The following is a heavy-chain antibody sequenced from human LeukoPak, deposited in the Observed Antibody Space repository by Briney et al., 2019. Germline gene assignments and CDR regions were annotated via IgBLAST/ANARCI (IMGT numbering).Heavy chain of an antibody. D-gene: IGHD6-19*01. V-gene: IGHV3-7*01. J-gene: IGHJ4*02. CDR1: GFTFSNYW. Sequence: GGSLRLSCAASGFTFSNYWMSWVRQAPGKGLEWVANINQDGSEKYYVDSVKGRFTISRDNAKNSLYLQMNSLRAEDTAVYYCTRAIGVAAPGYWGQGTLVTVSS. CDR2: INQDGSEK. CDR3: TRAIGVAAPGY.